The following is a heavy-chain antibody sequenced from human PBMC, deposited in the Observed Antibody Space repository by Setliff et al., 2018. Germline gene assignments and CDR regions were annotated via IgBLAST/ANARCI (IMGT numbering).Heavy chain of an antibody. J-gene: IGHJ6*03. V-gene: IGHV1-69*13. CDR3: ARGPQKFYSDTSGYYYDALYYYYMDV. CDR2: LIPIFGTA. CDR1: GGTFSSYA. Sequence: SVKVSCKASGGTFSSYAISWVRQAPGQGLEWMGGLIPIFGTANYAQKFQGRVTLIADESTSTTYTELSSLRSEDTAVYYCARGPQKFYSDTSGYYYDALYYYYMDVWGKGTTVTVSS. D-gene: IGHD3-22*01.